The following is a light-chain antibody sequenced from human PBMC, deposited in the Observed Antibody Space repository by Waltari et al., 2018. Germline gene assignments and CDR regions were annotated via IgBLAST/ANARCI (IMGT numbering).Light chain of an antibody. Sequence: DIQMTQSPSSLSASVGDRVTITCQASQDISNYLNWYQQKPGKAPKLLIYDASNLETGVPSRFSGSGSGTDFTFTISSLQPEDIATYYCQQNDYLFGGGTKVEIK. J-gene: IGKJ4*01. CDR3: QQNDYL. CDR1: QDISNY. V-gene: IGKV1-33*01. CDR2: DAS.